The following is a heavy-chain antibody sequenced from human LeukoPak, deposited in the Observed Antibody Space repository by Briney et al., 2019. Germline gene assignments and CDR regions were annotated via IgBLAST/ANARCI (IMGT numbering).Heavy chain of an antibody. Sequence: GGSLRLSCAASGFTFTTYNINWIRQAPGKGLEWVSSLTGGGTYISYADSLKGRFSISTDSAKKSLYLQMNSLRAEDTAVYFCARDLDRDWYFDLWGRGTLVTVSS. CDR2: LTGGGTYI. V-gene: IGHV3-21*01. CDR1: GFTFTTYN. J-gene: IGHJ2*01. D-gene: IGHD3-10*01. CDR3: ARDLDRDWYFDL.